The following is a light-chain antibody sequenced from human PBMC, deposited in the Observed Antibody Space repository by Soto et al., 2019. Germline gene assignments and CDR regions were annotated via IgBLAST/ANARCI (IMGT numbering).Light chain of an antibody. J-gene: IGLJ3*02. CDR2: RDS. CDR3: QVWDSSFWV. V-gene: IGLV3-9*01. CDR1: NIGSKN. Sequence: SYELTQPLSVSVALGQTARITCGGNNIGSKNVNWYQQKPGQAPVLVIYRDSNRPSGIPERFSGSNSENTATLTISRAQAGDEADYYCQVWDSSFWVFGGGTKLTVL.